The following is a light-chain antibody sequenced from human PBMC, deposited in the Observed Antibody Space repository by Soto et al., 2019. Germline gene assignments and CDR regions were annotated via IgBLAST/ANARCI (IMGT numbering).Light chain of an antibody. CDR3: QQYGDWPPET. CDR1: QSVSRN. CDR2: GAS. V-gene: IGKV3-15*01. Sequence: EVVLTQSPATLSVSPGDRATLSCRASQSVSRNLAWYQQKPGQAPRLLIYGASTRATGVPARFSGSGSATEFTLSISSLQYEDVAVYYCQQYGDWPPETFGQGTKL. J-gene: IGKJ2*01.